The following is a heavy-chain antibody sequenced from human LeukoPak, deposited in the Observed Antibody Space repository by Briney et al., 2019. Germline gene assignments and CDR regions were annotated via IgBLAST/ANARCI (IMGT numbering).Heavy chain of an antibody. CDR2: INTDESST. D-gene: IGHD4-17*01. J-gene: IGHJ4*02. V-gene: IGHV3-74*01. CDR1: GFTFSSYW. Sequence: GGSLRLSCAASGFTFSSYWMHWVRQAPGKGLVWVSRINTDESSTSYADSVKGRFTISRDNAKNTLYLQMNSLRAEDTAVYYCASDDYGSRGYFDYWGQGTLVTVSS. CDR3: ASDDYGSRGYFDY.